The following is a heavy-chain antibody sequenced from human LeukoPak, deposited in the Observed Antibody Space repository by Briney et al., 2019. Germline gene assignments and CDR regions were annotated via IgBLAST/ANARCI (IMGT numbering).Heavy chain of an antibody. Sequence: GGSLRLSCAASGFTFSSYGMHWVRQAPGKGLEWVAVIWYDGSNKYYADSVKGRFTISRDNSKNTLYLQMNSLRAEDTAVHYCARPYCSSTSCPYGVYYYYGMDVWGQGTTVTVSS. V-gene: IGHV3-33*01. J-gene: IGHJ6*02. D-gene: IGHD2-2*01. CDR1: GFTFSSYG. CDR3: ARPYCSSTSCPYGVYYYYGMDV. CDR2: IWYDGSNK.